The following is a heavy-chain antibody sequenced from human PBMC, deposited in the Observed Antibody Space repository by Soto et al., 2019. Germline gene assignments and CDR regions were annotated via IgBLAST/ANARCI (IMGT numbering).Heavy chain of an antibody. J-gene: IGHJ4*02. V-gene: IGHV4-59*01. Sequence: SETLSLTCTVSGGSISSYYWSWIRQPPGKGLEWIGYIYYSGSTNYNPSLKSRVTISVDTSKNQFSLKLSSVTPADTAVYYCARRWGGTFDYWGQGTLVTVS. D-gene: IGHD2-21*01. CDR2: IYYSGST. CDR1: GGSISSYY. CDR3: ARRWGGTFDY.